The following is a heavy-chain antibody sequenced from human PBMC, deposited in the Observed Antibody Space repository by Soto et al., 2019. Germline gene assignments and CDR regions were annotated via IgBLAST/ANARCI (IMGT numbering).Heavy chain of an antibody. V-gene: IGHV1-2*04. D-gene: IGHD3-22*01. CDR3: ARAGYYDSSGSPGAYYYYYGMDV. J-gene: IGHJ6*02. CDR2: INPNSGGT. CDR1: GYTFTGSY. Sequence: ASVKVSCKASGYTFTGSYMHWVRQAPGQGLEWMGWINPNSGGTNYAQEFQGWVTMTRDTSISTAYMELSRLRSDDTAVYYCARAGYYDSSGSPGAYYYYYGMDVWGQGTTVTVSS.